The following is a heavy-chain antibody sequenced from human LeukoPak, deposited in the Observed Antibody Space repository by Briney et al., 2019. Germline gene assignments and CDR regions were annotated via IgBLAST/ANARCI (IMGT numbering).Heavy chain of an antibody. CDR2: INHSGST. D-gene: IGHD5-12*01. CDR1: GGSFSGYY. Sequence: SETLSLTCAVYGGSFSGYYWSWIRQPPGKGLEWIGEINHSGSTNYNPSLKSRVTISVDTSKNQFSLKLSSVTAADTAVHYCAREIVATMANGMDVWGQGTTVTVSS. CDR3: AREIVATMANGMDV. J-gene: IGHJ6*02. V-gene: IGHV4-34*01.